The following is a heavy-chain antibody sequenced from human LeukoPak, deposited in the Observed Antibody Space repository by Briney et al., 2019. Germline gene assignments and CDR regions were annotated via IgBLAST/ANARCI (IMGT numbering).Heavy chain of an antibody. CDR2: IYYSGST. D-gene: IGHD3-3*01. CDR3: ARGVWSGYYLFDY. Sequence: SETLSLTCTVSGGSISSGGYYWSWIRQPPGKGLEWIGYIYYSGSTNYNPSLKSRVTISVDTSKNQFSLKLSSVTAADTAVYYCARGVWSGYYLFDYWGQGTLVTVSS. V-gene: IGHV4-61*08. CDR1: GGSISSGGYY. J-gene: IGHJ4*02.